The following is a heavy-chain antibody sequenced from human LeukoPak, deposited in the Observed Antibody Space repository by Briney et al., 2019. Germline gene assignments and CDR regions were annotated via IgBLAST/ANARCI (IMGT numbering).Heavy chain of an antibody. Sequence: PWETLSLTCTVSGYSISSGYYWGWIRQPPGKGLEWIGSIYHSGSTYYNPSLKSRVTISVDTSKNQFSLKLSSVTAADTAVYYCASYRGTFDYWGRGTLVTVSS. J-gene: IGHJ4*02. V-gene: IGHV4-38-2*02. D-gene: IGHD3-10*01. CDR2: IYHSGST. CDR1: GYSISSGYY. CDR3: ASYRGTFDY.